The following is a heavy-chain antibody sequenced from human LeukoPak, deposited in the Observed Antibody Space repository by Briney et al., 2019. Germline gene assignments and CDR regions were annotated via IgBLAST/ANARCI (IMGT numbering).Heavy chain of an antibody. Sequence: PGGSLRLSCAASGFTFSSYGMHWVRQAPGKGLEWVAVIWYDGSNKYYADSVKGRFTISRDNSKNTLYLQMNSLRAEDTAVYYCARDLHDSSGYYYDYFDYWGQGTLVTVSS. D-gene: IGHD3-22*01. V-gene: IGHV3-33*01. CDR1: GFTFSSYG. CDR2: IWYDGSNK. J-gene: IGHJ4*02. CDR3: ARDLHDSSGYYYDYFDY.